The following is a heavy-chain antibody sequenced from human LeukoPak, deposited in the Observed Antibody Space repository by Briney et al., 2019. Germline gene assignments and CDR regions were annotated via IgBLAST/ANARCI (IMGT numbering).Heavy chain of an antibody. CDR3: ARGGRGASITIFGVVIMY. V-gene: IGHV3-30*19. CDR2: IWYDGSNK. Sequence: GGSLRLSCAASGFTFSSYGMHWVRQAPGKGLEWVAVIWYDGSNKYYADSVKGRFTISRDNSKNTLYLQMNSLRAEDTAVYYCARGGRGASITIFGVVIMYWGQGTLVTVSS. J-gene: IGHJ4*02. D-gene: IGHD3-3*01. CDR1: GFTFSSYG.